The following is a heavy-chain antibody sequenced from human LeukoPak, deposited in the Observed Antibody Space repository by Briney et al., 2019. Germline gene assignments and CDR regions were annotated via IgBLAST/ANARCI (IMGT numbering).Heavy chain of an antibody. V-gene: IGHV4-38-2*02. CDR3: AVAVAGSLDY. J-gene: IGHJ4*02. CDR2: IYHSGST. Sequence: PSETLSLTCTVSGYSISSGYYWGWIRPPPGKGLEWIGSIYHSGSTYYNPSLKSRVTISVDTSKNQFSLKLSSVTAADTAVYYCAVAVAGSLDYWGQGTLVTVSS. CDR1: GYSISSGYY. D-gene: IGHD6-19*01.